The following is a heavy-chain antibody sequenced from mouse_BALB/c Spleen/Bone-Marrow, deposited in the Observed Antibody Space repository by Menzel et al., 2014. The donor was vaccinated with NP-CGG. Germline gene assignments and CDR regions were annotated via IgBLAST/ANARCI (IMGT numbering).Heavy chain of an antibody. Sequence: EVMLVESGPGLVKPSQSLSLTCTVTGYSITSDYAWNWIRQFPGNKLEWMGYISYSGSTSYHPSLKSRISITRDTSKNQFFLQLNSATIEDTATYFCATLYGNYDYAMDYWGQGTSVTVSS. D-gene: IGHD2-1*01. CDR2: ISYSGST. J-gene: IGHJ4*01. V-gene: IGHV3-2*02. CDR1: GYSITSDYA. CDR3: ATLYGNYDYAMDY.